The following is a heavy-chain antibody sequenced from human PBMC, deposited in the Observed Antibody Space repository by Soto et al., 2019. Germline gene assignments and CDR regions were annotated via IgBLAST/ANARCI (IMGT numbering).Heavy chain of an antibody. D-gene: IGHD3-22*01. CDR3: ARDQHYYDSSGYSDY. CDR1: GYTFPSYG. V-gene: IGHV1-18*04. J-gene: IGHJ4*02. CDR2: ISGYNGNT. Sequence: QVQLVQSGAEVKKPGASVKVSCKASGYTFPSYGISWVRQAPGQGLEWMGWISGYNGNTNYAQKLQGRVTMTTDTSTSTAYMELRSLRSDDTAVYYCARDQHYYDSSGYSDYWGQGTLVTVSS.